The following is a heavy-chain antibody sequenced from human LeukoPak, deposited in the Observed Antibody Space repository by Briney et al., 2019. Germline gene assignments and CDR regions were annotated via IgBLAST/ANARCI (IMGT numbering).Heavy chain of an antibody. D-gene: IGHD4-17*01. J-gene: IGHJ4*02. CDR3: TTEYGDYGFSDY. V-gene: IGHV3-15*01. Sequence: GGSLRLSCEVSGFTFSNAWMSWVRQAPGKGLEWVGRIKSEVDGGTTDYAAPVKDRFPISRDDSTNTLYLHMNSLKTEDTGVYYCTTEYGDYGFSDYWGQGTLVTVSS. CDR1: GFTFSNAW. CDR2: IKSEVDGGTT.